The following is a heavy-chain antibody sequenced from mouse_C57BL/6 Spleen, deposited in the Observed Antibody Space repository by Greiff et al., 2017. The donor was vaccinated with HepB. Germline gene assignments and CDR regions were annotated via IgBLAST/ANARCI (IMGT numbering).Heavy chain of an antibody. Sequence: VQLQQSGAELVRPGSSVKLSCKASGYTFTSYWMHWVKQRPIQGLEWIGNIDPSDSETHYNQKFKDKATLTVDKSSSTAYMQLSSLTSEDSAVYYCARRGGSSPLWYFDVWGTGTTVTVSS. V-gene: IGHV1-52*01. J-gene: IGHJ1*03. CDR3: ARRGGSSPLWYFDV. CDR1: GYTFTSYW. D-gene: IGHD1-1*01. CDR2: IDPSDSET.